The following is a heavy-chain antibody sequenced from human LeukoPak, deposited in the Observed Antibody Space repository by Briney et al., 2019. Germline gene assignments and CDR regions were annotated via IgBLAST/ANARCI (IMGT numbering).Heavy chain of an antibody. Sequence: SVKVSCKASGGTXGSSVISGVRQAPGQRLEWMGGIILIFGTPNYGHKFQGRVTFTADESTSTAYMELSSLRSDDTAVYYCARDHHDSSDLVNPFDIWGQGTMVTVSS. D-gene: IGHD3-22*01. CDR3: ARDHHDSSDLVNPFDI. CDR1: GGTXGSSV. J-gene: IGHJ3*02. CDR2: IILIFGTP. V-gene: IGHV1-69*13.